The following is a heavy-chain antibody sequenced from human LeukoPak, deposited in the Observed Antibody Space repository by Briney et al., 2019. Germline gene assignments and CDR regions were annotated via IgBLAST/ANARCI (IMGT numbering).Heavy chain of an antibody. CDR1: GGSISSSSYY. D-gene: IGHD5-18*01. CDR2: IYYSGST. Sequence: RPSETLSLTCTVSGGSISSSSYYWGWIRQPPGKGLEWIGSIYYSGSTYYNPSPKSRVTISVDTSKNQFSLKLSSVTAADTAVYYCARHVVTLDTAMTDRGDYFDYWGQGTLVTVSS. J-gene: IGHJ4*02. V-gene: IGHV4-39*01. CDR3: ARHVVTLDTAMTDRGDYFDY.